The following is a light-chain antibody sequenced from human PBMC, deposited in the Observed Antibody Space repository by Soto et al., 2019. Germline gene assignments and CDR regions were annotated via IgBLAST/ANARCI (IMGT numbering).Light chain of an antibody. J-gene: IGKJ1*01. Sequence: EIVLTQSPGTLSVSPGERATLSCRASETISSDKLAWYQQKPGQPPSLLIYGTFSRATGIPDRCSGSGSGTDFTLTISRLEPEDSAIYYCQQYGSWTFGQGTKVEI. CDR1: ETISSDK. CDR2: GTF. CDR3: QQYGSWT. V-gene: IGKV3-20*01.